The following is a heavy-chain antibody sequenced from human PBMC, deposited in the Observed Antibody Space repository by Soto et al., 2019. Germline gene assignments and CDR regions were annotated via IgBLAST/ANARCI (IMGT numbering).Heavy chain of an antibody. CDR2: IYWDDDK. D-gene: IGHD3-16*01. Sequence: QITLKEAGHTLVNPTQTLQLTCILSGFSLSNTTVGVGWIRHPPGKALEWLALIYWDDDKASSPSLRSRRTINKDTSKIQVVLTMTNMDPVDTATYYCVHTYYLNAFGVWGQGTMGTVSS. CDR3: VHTYYLNAFGV. V-gene: IGHV2-5*02. J-gene: IGHJ3*01. CDR1: GFSLSNTTVG.